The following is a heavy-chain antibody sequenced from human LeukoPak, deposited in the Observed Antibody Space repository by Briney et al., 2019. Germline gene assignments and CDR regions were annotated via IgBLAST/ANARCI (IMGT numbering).Heavy chain of an antibody. J-gene: IGHJ5*02. Sequence: PSQTLSLTCTVSGGSISSGSYYWSWIRQPAGKGLEWIGRIYTSGSTNYNPSLKSRVTMSVDTSKNQFSLKLSSVTAADTAVYYCARDRNGDFMKNPWFDPWGQGTLVTVSS. D-gene: IGHD4-17*01. V-gene: IGHV4-61*02. CDR3: ARDRNGDFMKNPWFDP. CDR1: GGSISSGSYY. CDR2: IYTSGST.